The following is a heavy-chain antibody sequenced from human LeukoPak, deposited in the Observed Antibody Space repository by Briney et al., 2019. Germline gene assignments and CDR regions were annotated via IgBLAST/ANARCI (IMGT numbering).Heavy chain of an antibody. J-gene: IGHJ4*02. D-gene: IGHD2-15*01. CDR3: ARDLTHTLYYDF. CDR2: VSGGGGTT. CDR1: GFTFSSYA. Sequence: GGSLRLSCAASGFTFSSYAMSWVRQAPGKGLEWVSTVSGGGGTTYYADSVKGRFTISRDNSKNTLFLQMNSLRAEDTAIYYCARDLTHTLYYDFWGQGTLVTVSS. V-gene: IGHV3-23*01.